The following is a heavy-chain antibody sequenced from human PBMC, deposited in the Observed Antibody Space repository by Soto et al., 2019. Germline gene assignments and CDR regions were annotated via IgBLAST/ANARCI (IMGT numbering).Heavy chain of an antibody. J-gene: IGHJ4*02. Sequence: QVQLVQSGAEVKKPGSSVKVSCQASGGTLSTYTISWVRQAPGQGLEWMGRIIPILGIADYAQKFQARVTITADESTSTGYMELSSLTSEDTAVYYCAAGLRNPPPVECWGQGTLVTVSS. V-gene: IGHV1-69*02. CDR3: AAGLRNPPPVEC. CDR1: GGTLSTYT. CDR2: IIPILGIA. D-gene: IGHD5-12*01.